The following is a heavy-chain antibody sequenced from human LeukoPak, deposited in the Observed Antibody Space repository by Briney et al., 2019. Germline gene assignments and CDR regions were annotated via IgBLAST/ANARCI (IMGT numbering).Heavy chain of an antibody. V-gene: IGHV1-2*02. CDR3: ARGDYYVSSGYYSYFGY. CDR2: INPNSGGT. D-gene: IGHD3-22*01. Sequence: ASVKVSCKASGYTFTGYYMHWVRQAPGQGLEWMGWINPNSGGTNYAQKFQGRVTMTRDTSISTAYMELSRLRSDDTAVYYCARGDYYVSSGYYSYFGYWGQGTLVTVSS. CDR1: GYTFTGYY. J-gene: IGHJ4*02.